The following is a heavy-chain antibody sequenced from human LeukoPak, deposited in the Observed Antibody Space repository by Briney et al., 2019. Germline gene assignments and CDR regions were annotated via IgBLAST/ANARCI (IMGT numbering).Heavy chain of an antibody. Sequence: SYDGSNKYYADSVKGRFTISRDNSKNTLYLQMNSLRAEDTAVYYCAKDRVHEGYYYYGMDVWGQGTTVTVSS. V-gene: IGHV3-30*18. CDR2: SYDGSNK. CDR3: AKDRVHEGYYYYGMDV. J-gene: IGHJ6*02. D-gene: IGHD3-10*01.